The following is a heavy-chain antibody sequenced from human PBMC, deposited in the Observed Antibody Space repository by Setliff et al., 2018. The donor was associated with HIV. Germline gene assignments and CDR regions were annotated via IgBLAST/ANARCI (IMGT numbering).Heavy chain of an antibody. J-gene: IGHJ6*02. CDR2: VNPHSGNT. Sequence: GASVKVSCKASGYTFINYDINWVRQAPGQGLQWMGWVNPHSGNTGYAPTFQGRLSMTRDTSTNTAYMELYTLETHDTAVYYCARGSNNYGAYILYGMDIWGQGTSVTVSS. D-gene: IGHD4-17*01. CDR3: ARGSNNYGAYILYGMDI. CDR1: GYTFINYD. V-gene: IGHV1-8*02.